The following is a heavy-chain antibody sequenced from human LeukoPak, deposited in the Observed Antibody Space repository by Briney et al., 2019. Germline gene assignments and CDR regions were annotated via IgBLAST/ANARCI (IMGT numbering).Heavy chain of an antibody. Sequence: PSETLSLTCVVYSGSFSNYFWTWIRLPPGKGLEWIGEINHSGSTNYSPSLKSRVTISLDTSKNQFSLKLSSVTAADTAVYYCARGPPVHYCDNSGYYYFDYWGQGTLVTVSS. CDR3: ARGPPVHYCDNSGYYYFDY. D-gene: IGHD3-22*01. CDR2: INHSGST. CDR1: SGSFSNYF. V-gene: IGHV4-34*01. J-gene: IGHJ4*02.